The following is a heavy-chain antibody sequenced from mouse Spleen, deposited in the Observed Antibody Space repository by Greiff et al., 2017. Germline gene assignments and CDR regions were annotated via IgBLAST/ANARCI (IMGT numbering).Heavy chain of an antibody. CDR2: ISSGGST. V-gene: IGHV5-6-5*01. J-gene: IGHJ4*01. Sequence: EVMLVESGGGLVKPGGSLKLSCEASGYTFSSYAMSWVRQTPEKRLEWVASISSGGSTYYPDSVKGRFTISRDNARNILYLQMSRLRSEDTAMYYCAGGLDAMDYWGQGTSVTVSS. CDR1: GYTFSSYA. CDR3: AGGLDAMDY.